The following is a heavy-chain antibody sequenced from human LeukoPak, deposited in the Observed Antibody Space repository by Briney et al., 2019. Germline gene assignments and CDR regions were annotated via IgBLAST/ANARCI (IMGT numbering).Heavy chain of an antibody. V-gene: IGHV7-4-1*02. CDR2: INTNTGNP. Sequence: ASVKVSCKASGYTFTTFGINWLRQAPGQGLEWMGWINTNTGNPTYAQGFTGRFVFSLDTSVSTAYLEITSLKAEDTAVYFCAKDHPYTSTWPDALDAWGQGTMVTVSS. J-gene: IGHJ3*01. D-gene: IGHD6-13*01. CDR1: GYTFTTFG. CDR3: AKDHPYTSTWPDALDA.